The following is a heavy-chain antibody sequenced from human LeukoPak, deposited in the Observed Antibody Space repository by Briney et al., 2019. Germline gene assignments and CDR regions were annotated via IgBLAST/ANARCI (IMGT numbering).Heavy chain of an antibody. D-gene: IGHD1-26*01. CDR2: ISYDGSNK. CDR1: GFTFSSYA. V-gene: IGHV3-30*04. Sequence: GESLRLSCAASGFTFSSYAMHWVRQAPGKGLEWVAVISYDGSNKYYADSVKGRITISRDNSKNTLYLQMNSLRAEDTAVYYCARDNECIVGATFDYWGQGTLVTVSS. CDR3: ARDNECIVGATFDY. J-gene: IGHJ4*02.